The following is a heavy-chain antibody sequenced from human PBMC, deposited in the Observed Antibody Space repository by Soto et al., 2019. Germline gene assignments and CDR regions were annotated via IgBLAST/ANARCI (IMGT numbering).Heavy chain of an antibody. D-gene: IGHD4-4*01. J-gene: IGHJ6*02. CDR2: IFSGGST. Sequence: PAGSLRLSCAASGFIVSSNYMSWVRQAPGKGLEWVSLIFSGGSTYYADSVKGRFTISRDNSKNTVYLQMNSLRAEDTAIYFCARDSTVNSAKYLGMDVWGQGTTVTVSS. CDR3: ARDSTVNSAKYLGMDV. V-gene: IGHV3-53*01. CDR1: GFIVSSNY.